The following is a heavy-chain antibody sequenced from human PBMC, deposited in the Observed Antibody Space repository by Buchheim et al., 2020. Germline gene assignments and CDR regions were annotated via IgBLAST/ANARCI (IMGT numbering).Heavy chain of an antibody. J-gene: IGHJ6*03. CDR1: GYTFTSYY. D-gene: IGHD3-22*01. Sequence: QVQLVQSEAEVKKPGASVKVSCKASGYTFTSYYMHWVRQAPGQGLEWMGIINPSGGSTSYAQKFQGRVTMTRDTSTSTDYMELSSLRSEDTAVYYCARDSYYYDSSGENYYYYMDVWGKGTT. V-gene: IGHV1-46*01. CDR3: ARDSYYYDSSGENYYYYMDV. CDR2: INPSGGST.